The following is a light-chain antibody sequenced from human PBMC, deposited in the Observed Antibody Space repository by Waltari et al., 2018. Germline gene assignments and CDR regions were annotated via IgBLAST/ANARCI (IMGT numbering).Light chain of an antibody. J-gene: IGKJ3*01. CDR1: PDISNY. V-gene: IGKV1-33*01. CDR2: DAS. Sequence: DIQMTPSPSPLSASLWARVTLTCQASPDISNYLNWYQQKPGKAPKLLIYDASNLETGVPARFSGSGSGTDFTFTISSLQPEDIATYYCQQYDNLLFTFGPGTKVDIK. CDR3: QQYDNLLFT.